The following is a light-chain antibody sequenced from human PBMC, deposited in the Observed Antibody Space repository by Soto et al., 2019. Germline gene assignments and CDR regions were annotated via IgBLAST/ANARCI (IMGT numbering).Light chain of an antibody. CDR2: EVS. Sequence: QSALTQPPSVSGSTGQSITISCTGTSSDVGGYNYVSWYQQHPAKAPKLMIYEVSNRPSGVSHRFSGSKSGNTASLTISGLQAEDEADYYCFSYTTSSTLVFGGGTKLTVL. CDR3: FSYTTSSTLV. V-gene: IGLV2-14*01. CDR1: SSDVGGYNY. J-gene: IGLJ3*02.